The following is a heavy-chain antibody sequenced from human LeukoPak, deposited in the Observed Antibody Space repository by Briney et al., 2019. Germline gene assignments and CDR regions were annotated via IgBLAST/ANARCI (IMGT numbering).Heavy chain of an antibody. V-gene: IGHV4-38-2*02. Sequence: SETLSLTCTVSGYSISSGYYWGWVRQPPGKGLEWIGSIYYSGSTYYNPSLKSRVTISVDTSKNQFSLKLSSVTAADTAVYYCARVYGKAAAIKYYFDYWGQGTLVTVSS. CDR1: GYSISSGYY. J-gene: IGHJ4*02. CDR2: IYYSGST. D-gene: IGHD2-2*01. CDR3: ARVYGKAAAIKYYFDY.